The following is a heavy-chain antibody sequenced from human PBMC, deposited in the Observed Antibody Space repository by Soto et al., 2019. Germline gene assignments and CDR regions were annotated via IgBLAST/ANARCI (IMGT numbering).Heavy chain of an antibody. CDR2: IYYSGST. V-gene: IGHV4-31*03. Sequence: SETLSLTCTVSGGSISSGGYYWSWIRQHPGKGLEWIGYIYYSGSTYYNPSLKSRVTISVDTSKNQFSLKLSSVTAADTAVYYCARGVDYDFWSGYYPRGLGYFDYWGQGTLVTVSS. CDR1: GGSISSGGYY. D-gene: IGHD3-3*01. CDR3: ARGVDYDFWSGYYPRGLGYFDY. J-gene: IGHJ4*02.